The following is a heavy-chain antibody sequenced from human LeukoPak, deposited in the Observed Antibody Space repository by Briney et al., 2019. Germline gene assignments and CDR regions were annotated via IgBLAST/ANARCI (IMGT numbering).Heavy chain of an antibody. V-gene: IGHV4-38-2*01. CDR3: ARQAGYFDWLDY. CDR1: GYSISSGYY. Sequence: SETLSLICAVSGYSISSGYYWGWIRQPPGKGLEWIGSIYHSGSTYYNPSLKSRVTISVDTSKNQFSLKLSSVTAADTAVYYCARQAGYFDWLDYWGQGTLVTVSS. CDR2: IYHSGST. D-gene: IGHD3-9*01. J-gene: IGHJ4*02.